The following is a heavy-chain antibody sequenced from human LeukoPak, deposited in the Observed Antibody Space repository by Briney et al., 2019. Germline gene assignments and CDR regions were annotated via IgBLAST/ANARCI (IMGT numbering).Heavy chain of an antibody. D-gene: IGHD6-25*01. V-gene: IGHV4-30-2*01. CDR3: ARAAAWFDP. CDR2: IYHSGST. CDR1: GAPITGGVYP. Sequence: SETLSLTWAASGAPITGGVYPGSWIRKPPGKGLEWIGYIYHSGSTYYNPSLKSRVTISVDRSKNQFSLKLSSVTAADTAVYYCARAAAWFDPWGQGTLVTVSS. J-gene: IGHJ5*02.